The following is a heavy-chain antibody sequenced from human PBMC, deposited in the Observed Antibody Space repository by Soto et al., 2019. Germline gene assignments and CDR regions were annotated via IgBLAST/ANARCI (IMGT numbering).Heavy chain of an antibody. CDR3: ARSPLPGSTCYLPFDL. V-gene: IGHV3-64*01. J-gene: IGHJ2*01. D-gene: IGHD6-13*01. CDR2: ISSNGGST. CDR1: GFTFSSYA. Sequence: EVQLVESGGGLVQPGGSLRLSCAASGFTFSSYAMHWVRQAPGKGLEYVSVISSNGGSTYYANSVKGRFTISRDNSKKTLYLKRGRRRAEDMAVYYWARSPLPGSTCYLPFDLWGRGTLVTVSS.